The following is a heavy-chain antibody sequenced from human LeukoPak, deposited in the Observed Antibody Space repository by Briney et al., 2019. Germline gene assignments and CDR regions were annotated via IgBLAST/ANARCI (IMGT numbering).Heavy chain of an antibody. CDR3: ARGRAKRCSGGSCYFDY. Sequence: GASVKVSCTASGYTFTSYDINWVRQATGQGLEWMGWMNPNSGNTGYAQKFQGRVTITRNTSISTAYMELSSLRSEDTAVYYCARGRAKRCSGGSCYFDYWGQGTLVTVS. J-gene: IGHJ4*02. CDR2: MNPNSGNT. V-gene: IGHV1-8*03. D-gene: IGHD2-15*01. CDR1: GYTFTSYD.